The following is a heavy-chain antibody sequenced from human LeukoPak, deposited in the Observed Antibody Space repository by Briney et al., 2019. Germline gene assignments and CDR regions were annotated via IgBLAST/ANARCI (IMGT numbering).Heavy chain of an antibody. J-gene: IGHJ4*02. CDR1: GFTFSSYS. CDR3: ARDNYYDSSGLGY. CDR2: ISSSSSYI. V-gene: IGHV3-21*01. D-gene: IGHD3-22*01. Sequence: PGGSLRLSCAASGFTFSSYSMNWVRQAPGKGLEWVSSISSSSSYIYYTDSVKGRFTISRDNAKNSLYLQMNSLRAEDTAVYYCARDNYYDSSGLGYWGQGTLVTVSS.